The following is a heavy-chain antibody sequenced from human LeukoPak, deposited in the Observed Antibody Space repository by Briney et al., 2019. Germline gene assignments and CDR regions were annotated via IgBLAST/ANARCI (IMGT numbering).Heavy chain of an antibody. D-gene: IGHD6-19*01. V-gene: IGHV1-3*01. J-gene: IGHJ5*02. CDR3: ARGAPIRVAVAATFDP. Sequence: ASVKVSCKTSGFNFITYTMHWVRQAPGQRLEWMGWINAANGNTQYSQKFQGRVTITRDTSASTAYMELSSLRPEDTAVYYCARGAPIRVAVAATFDPWGQGTLVTVPS. CDR1: GFNFITYT. CDR2: INAANGNT.